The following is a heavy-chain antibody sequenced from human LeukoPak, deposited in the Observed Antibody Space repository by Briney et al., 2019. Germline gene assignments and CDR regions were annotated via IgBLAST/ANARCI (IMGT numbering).Heavy chain of an antibody. V-gene: IGHV4-59*12. CDR2: IYYSGST. CDR1: GGSISSYY. J-gene: IGHJ4*02. D-gene: IGHD1-14*01. CDR3: ARGGDRRGFDY. Sequence: SETLSLTCTVSGGSISSYYWNWIRQPPGKGLEWIGYIYYSGSTNYNPSLKSRVTISVDTSKNQFSLKLRSLTAADTAVYYCARGGDRRGFDYWGQGTLVTVSS.